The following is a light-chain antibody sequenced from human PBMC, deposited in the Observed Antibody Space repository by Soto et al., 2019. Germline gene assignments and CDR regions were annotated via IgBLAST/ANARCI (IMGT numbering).Light chain of an antibody. CDR2: YDS. V-gene: IGLV3-21*04. Sequence: SYELTQPPSVSVAPGKTARISCGGHNIRVKNVHWYQQRPGQAPVVVISYDSDRPSGIPERFSGSNSGNTATLAISRVEAGEEADDYCQVRDSKGDRVVFGGGTKLTVI. J-gene: IGLJ2*01. CDR1: NIRVKN. CDR3: QVRDSKGDRVV.